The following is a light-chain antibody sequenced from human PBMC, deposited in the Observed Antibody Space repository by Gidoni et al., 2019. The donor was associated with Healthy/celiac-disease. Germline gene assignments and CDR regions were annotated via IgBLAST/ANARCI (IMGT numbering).Light chain of an antibody. J-gene: IGKJ1*01. V-gene: IGKV4-1*01. Sequence: DIGMTQSPDSLAVSLGESATINCKSSQSVLYSSNNKNYLAWYQQTPGQPPKLLIYWASTRESGVPDRFSGSGSGTDFTLTISSLQAEDVAVYYCQQYYSTPQWTFGQGTKVEIK. CDR3: QQYYSTPQWT. CDR1: QSVLYSSNNKNY. CDR2: WAS.